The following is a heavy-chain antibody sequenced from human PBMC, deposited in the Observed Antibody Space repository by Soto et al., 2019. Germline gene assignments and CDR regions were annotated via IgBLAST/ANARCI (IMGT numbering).Heavy chain of an antibody. D-gene: IGHD1-26*01. CDR3: ARRVYSGSGRDYFDY. CDR1: GGSISSSGHF. J-gene: IGHJ4*02. V-gene: IGHV4-39*01. CDR2: TYYSGTT. Sequence: SETLSLTCSFSGGSISSSGHFWAWIRQPPGKGLEWLATTYYSGTTYYNPSLKSRLTISMDTSKKQFSLKLSSVTAADTAAYYCARRVYSGSGRDYFDYWGQGSLVTVSS.